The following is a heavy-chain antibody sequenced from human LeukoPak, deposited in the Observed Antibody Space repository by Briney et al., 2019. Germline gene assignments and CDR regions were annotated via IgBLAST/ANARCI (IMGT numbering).Heavy chain of an antibody. Sequence: SVKVSCKASGGTFSSYAISWVRQAPGQGLEWMGRIIPILGIANYAQKFQGRVTITADKSTSTAYMELSSLRSEDTAVSYCARHVPTAAHYYYYGMDVWGQGTTVTVSS. CDR1: GGTFSSYA. CDR2: IIPILGIA. D-gene: IGHD2-2*01. V-gene: IGHV1-69*04. CDR3: ARHVPTAAHYYYYGMDV. J-gene: IGHJ6*02.